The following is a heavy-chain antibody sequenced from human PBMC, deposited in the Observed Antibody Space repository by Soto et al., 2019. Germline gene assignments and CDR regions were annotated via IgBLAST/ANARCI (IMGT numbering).Heavy chain of an antibody. CDR2: IYYSGST. CDR1: GGSISSYY. V-gene: IGHV4-59*01. J-gene: IGHJ5*02. D-gene: IGHD3-22*01. CDR3: ARGLYYYDSSGYPNWFDP. Sequence: SETLSLTCTVSGGSISSYYRSWIRQPPGKGLQWIGYIYYSGSTNYNPSLKSRVTISVDTSKNQFSLKLSSVTAADTAVYYCARGLYYYDSSGYPNWFDPWGQGTLVTVS.